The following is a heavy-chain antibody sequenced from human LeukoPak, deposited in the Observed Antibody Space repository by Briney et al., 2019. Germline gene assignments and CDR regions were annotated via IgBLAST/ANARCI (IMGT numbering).Heavy chain of an antibody. D-gene: IGHD3-16*01. CDR2: INHSGST. Sequence: PSETLSLTCAVYGGSFSGYYWSWIRQPPGKGLEWIGEINHSGSTNYNPSLKSRVTISVDTSKNQFSLKLSSVAAADTAVYYCARARSVRHYDSDAFDIWGQGTMVTVSS. CDR3: ARARSVRHYDSDAFDI. J-gene: IGHJ3*02. CDR1: GGSFSGYY. V-gene: IGHV4-34*01.